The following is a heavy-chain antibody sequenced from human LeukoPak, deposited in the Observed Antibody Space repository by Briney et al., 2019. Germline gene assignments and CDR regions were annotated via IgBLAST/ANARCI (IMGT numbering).Heavy chain of an antibody. J-gene: IGHJ4*02. CDR3: ARDYCSGDRCQAGFDY. CDR2: ISYDGNNK. V-gene: IGHV3-30-3*01. Sequence: GGSLRLSCVASGFTFSSYPMHWVRQAPGKGLEWVAVISYDGNNKNYADSVKGRFTISRDNSKNTLYLQMNSLTAEDTALYYCARDYCSGDRCQAGFDYWGQGTLVTVSP. CDR1: GFTFSSYP. D-gene: IGHD2-15*01.